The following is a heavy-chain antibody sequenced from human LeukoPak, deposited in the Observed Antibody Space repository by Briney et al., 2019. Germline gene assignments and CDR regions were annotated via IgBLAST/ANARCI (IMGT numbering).Heavy chain of an antibody. D-gene: IGHD5-18*01. CDR1: GFTFSSYG. CDR2: ISYDGSNK. J-gene: IGHJ3*02. CDR3: AKLWLWGSDAFDI. Sequence: GRSLRLSCAASGFTFSSYGMHWVRQAPGKGLEWVAVISYDGSNKYYADSVKGRFTISRDNSKNTLYLQMNSLRAEDTAVYYCAKLWLWGSDAFDIWGQGTMVTVSS. V-gene: IGHV3-30*18.